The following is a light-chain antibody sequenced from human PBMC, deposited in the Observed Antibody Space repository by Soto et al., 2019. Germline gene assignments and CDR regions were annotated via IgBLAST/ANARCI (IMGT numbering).Light chain of an antibody. CDR3: QQYNSYWT. V-gene: IGKV1-5*03. CDR2: KAS. J-gene: IGKJ1*01. CDR1: QSISSW. Sequence: DIQMTQSPSTLSASVGDRVTITCRASQSISSWLAWYQQKPGKAPKLLIYKASSLESGVPSRFSGSGSGTEFTLTISSLQPDGFATYYCQQYNSYWTFGQGTKV.